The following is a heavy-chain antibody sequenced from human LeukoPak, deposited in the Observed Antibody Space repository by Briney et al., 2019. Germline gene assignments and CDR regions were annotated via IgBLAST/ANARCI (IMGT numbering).Heavy chain of an antibody. Sequence: GGSLRLSCAASGFTFSSYAMSWVRQAPGKGLEWVSAISGSGGSTYYADSVKGRFTISRDNSKNTLYQQMNSLRAEDTAVYYCAKDQIYDSSGYYLWGQGTLVTVSS. J-gene: IGHJ5*02. CDR3: AKDQIYDSSGYYL. CDR2: ISGSGGST. V-gene: IGHV3-23*01. CDR1: GFTFSSYA. D-gene: IGHD3-22*01.